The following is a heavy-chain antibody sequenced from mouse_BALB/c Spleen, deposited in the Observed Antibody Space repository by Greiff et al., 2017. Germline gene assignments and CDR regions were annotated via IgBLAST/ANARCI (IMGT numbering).Heavy chain of an antibody. CDR3: ARGSTTEAY. Sequence: EVQRVESGGGLVKPGGSLKLSCAASGFTFSSYAMSWVRQTPEKRLEWVASISSGGSTYYPDSVKGRFTISRDNARNILYLQMSSLRSEDTAMYYCARGSTTEAYWGQGTLVTVSA. CDR2: ISSGGST. J-gene: IGHJ3*01. D-gene: IGHD1-1*01. CDR1: GFTFSSYA. V-gene: IGHV5-6-5*01.